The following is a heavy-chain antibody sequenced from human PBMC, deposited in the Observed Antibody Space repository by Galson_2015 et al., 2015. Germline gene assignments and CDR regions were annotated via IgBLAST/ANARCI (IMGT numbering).Heavy chain of an antibody. CDR3: TTDDAVPAAMSVDAFDI. V-gene: IGHV3-15*01. Sequence: KTDGGTTDYAAPVKGRFTISRDDSKNTLYLQMNSLKTEDTAVYYGTTDDAVPAAMSVDAFDIWGQGTMVTVSS. J-gene: IGHJ3*02. D-gene: IGHD2-2*01. CDR2: KTDGGTT.